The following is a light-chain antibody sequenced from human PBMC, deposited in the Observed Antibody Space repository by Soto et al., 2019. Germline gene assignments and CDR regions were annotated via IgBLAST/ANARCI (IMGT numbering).Light chain of an antibody. CDR2: DAS. J-gene: IGKJ5*01. V-gene: IGKV3D-20*02. CDR1: QSVSNNY. CDR3: QQRSSWPIT. Sequence: EIGLTQSPGTLSLSPGERATLSCRASQSVSNNYLAWYQQKPGQAPRLLIYDASSRATDFPARFSGSRFGTDFTLTISRLEPEDFAVYYCQQRSSWPITFGQGTRLEIK.